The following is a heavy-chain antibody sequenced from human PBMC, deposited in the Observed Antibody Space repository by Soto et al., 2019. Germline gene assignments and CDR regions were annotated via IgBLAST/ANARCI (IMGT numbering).Heavy chain of an antibody. V-gene: IGHV4-59*01. CDR1: GGSISSYY. Sequence: PSETLSLTCTVSGGSISSYYWSWIRQPPGKGLEWIGYIYYSGSTNYNPSLKSRVTISVDTSKNQFSLKLSSVTAADTAVYYCARDQGTTVITSYNWFDPWGQGTLVTVS. D-gene: IGHD4-17*01. CDR2: IYYSGST. J-gene: IGHJ5*02. CDR3: ARDQGTTVITSYNWFDP.